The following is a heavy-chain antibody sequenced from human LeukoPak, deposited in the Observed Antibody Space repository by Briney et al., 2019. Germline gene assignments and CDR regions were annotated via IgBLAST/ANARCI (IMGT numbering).Heavy chain of an antibody. CDR1: GFXFSNAW. D-gene: IGHD3-10*01. Sequence: PGGSLRLSCEASGFXFSNAWISWVRQAPGQGLEWVGGIKSKTDGGTTDYAAPVKGRFTISRDDSKNTLYLQMNSLKTEDTAVYYCTTDGDGSGSYYIPPFFDYWGQGTLVTVSS. V-gene: IGHV3-15*01. J-gene: IGHJ4*02. CDR3: TTDGDGSGSYYIPPFFDY. CDR2: IKSKTDGGTT.